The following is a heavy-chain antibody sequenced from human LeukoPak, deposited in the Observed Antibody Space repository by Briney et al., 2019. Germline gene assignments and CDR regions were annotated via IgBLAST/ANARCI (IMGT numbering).Heavy chain of an antibody. D-gene: IGHD2-8*01. CDR1: GGAISSGSYY. CDR3: ARDLGYCTNGVCSNWFDP. CDR2: IYTSGST. J-gene: IGHJ5*02. V-gene: IGHV4-61*02. Sequence: PSEALSLTCTVSGGAISSGSYYWSWIRQPAGKGLEWIGRIYTSGSTNYNPSLKSRVTISVDTSKNQFSLKLSSVTAADTAVYYCARDLGYCTNGVCSNWFDPWGQGTLVTVSS.